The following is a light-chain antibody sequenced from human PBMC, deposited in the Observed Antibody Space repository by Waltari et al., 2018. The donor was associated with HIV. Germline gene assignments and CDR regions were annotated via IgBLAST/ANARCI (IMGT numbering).Light chain of an antibody. Sequence: DIQMTQSPSSLSPSVGDRVTITCQASQDISRFLNWYQQKPGKAPKLLIYDASSLEAGVPPRFSGSGSGTDFTFTISSLQPEDIATYFCQHYDHLPYSFGQGTKLQI. CDR3: QHYDHLPYS. J-gene: IGKJ2*01. V-gene: IGKV1-33*01. CDR2: DAS. CDR1: QDISRF.